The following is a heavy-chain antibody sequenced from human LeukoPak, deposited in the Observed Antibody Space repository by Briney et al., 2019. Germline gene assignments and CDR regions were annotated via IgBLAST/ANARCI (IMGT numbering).Heavy chain of an antibody. J-gene: IGHJ4*02. Sequence: ASVKVSCXASGYTFTGYYMHWVRLAPGQGLEWMGRINPNSGGTNYAQKFQGRVTMTRDTPISTAYMELSRLRSDDTAVYYCARDIWFGELFIDYWGQGTLVTVSS. CDR1: GYTFTGYY. CDR3: ARDIWFGELFIDY. V-gene: IGHV1-2*06. D-gene: IGHD3-10*01. CDR2: INPNSGGT.